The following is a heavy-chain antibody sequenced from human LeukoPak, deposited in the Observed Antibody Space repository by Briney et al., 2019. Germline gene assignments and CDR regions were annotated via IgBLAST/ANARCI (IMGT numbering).Heavy chain of an antibody. CDR1: GFTFSSYS. D-gene: IGHD3-10*02. Sequence: GGSLRLSCAASGFTFSSYSMNWVRQAPGKGLEWVSYISSSSSTIYYADSVKGRFTISRDNAKNSLHLQMNSLRAEDTAVYYCAGYYYVSFDPWGQGILVTVSS. V-gene: IGHV3-48*01. J-gene: IGHJ5*02. CDR2: ISSSSSTI. CDR3: AGYYYVSFDP.